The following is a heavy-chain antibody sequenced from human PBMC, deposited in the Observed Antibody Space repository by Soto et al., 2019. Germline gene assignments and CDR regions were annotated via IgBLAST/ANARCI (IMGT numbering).Heavy chain of an antibody. CDR1: GGSISSSNW. V-gene: IGHV4-4*02. D-gene: IGHD2-15*01. CDR3: ARDTGYCSGGSCRTYNWFDP. J-gene: IGHJ5*02. Sequence: SETLSLTCAVSGGSISSSNWWSWVRQPPGKGLEWIGEIYHSGSTNYNPSPKSRVTISGDKSKNQFSLKLGSVTAADTAVYYCARDTGYCSGGSCRTYNWFDPWGQGTLVTVSS. CDR2: IYHSGST.